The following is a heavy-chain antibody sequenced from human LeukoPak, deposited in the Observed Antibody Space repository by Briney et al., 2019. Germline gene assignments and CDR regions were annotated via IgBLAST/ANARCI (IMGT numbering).Heavy chain of an antibody. Sequence: PSETLSLTCTVSGGSISSSSYYWGWIRQPPGKGLEWIGEINHSGSTNYNPSLKSRVTISVDTSKNQFSLKLSSVTAADTAVYYCARMYGIRYFDWLAYYYYYYGMDVWGQGTTVTVSS. CDR2: INHSGST. V-gene: IGHV4-39*07. CDR1: GGSISSSSYY. J-gene: IGHJ6*02. CDR3: ARMYGIRYFDWLAYYYYYYGMDV. D-gene: IGHD3-9*01.